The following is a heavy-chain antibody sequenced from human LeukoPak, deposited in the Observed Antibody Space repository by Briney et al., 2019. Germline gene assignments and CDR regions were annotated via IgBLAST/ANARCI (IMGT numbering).Heavy chain of an antibody. V-gene: IGHV4-59*01. D-gene: IGHD4-17*01. J-gene: IGHJ4*02. CDR2: MYNSGST. CDR3: ARGIESYGDYGY. CDR1: GGSISGSY. Sequence: SETLSLTCTVSGGSISGSYWSWIRQPPGKGLEWIAYMYNSGSTNYNPSLKSRVTISIDTSKNQFSLKLSSLTTADTAVYYCARGIESYGDYGYWGQGILVTVSS.